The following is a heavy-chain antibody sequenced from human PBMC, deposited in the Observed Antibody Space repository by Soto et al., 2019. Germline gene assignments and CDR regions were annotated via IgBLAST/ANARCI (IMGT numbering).Heavy chain of an antibody. J-gene: IGHJ4*02. CDR3: ARETTVLFFDY. CDR2: INPSGGST. V-gene: IGHV1-46*01. D-gene: IGHD4-17*01. CDR1: GYTFTGYY. Sequence: ASVKVSCKASGYTFTGYYMHWVRQAPGQGLEWMGIINPSGGSTSYAQKFQGRVTMTRDTSTSTVYMELSSLRSDDTAVYYCARETTVLFFDYWGQGTLVTVSS.